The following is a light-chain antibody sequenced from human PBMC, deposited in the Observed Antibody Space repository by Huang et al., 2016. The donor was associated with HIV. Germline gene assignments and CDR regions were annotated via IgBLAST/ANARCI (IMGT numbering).Light chain of an antibody. CDR3: QQYNNWPLT. Sequence: EIVMTQSPATLSVSPGERATLSCRASQSGSSTRAWYQQKPGQAPRLLIYGASTRATGIPARFSGSGSGTEFTLTISSLQSEDFVVYYCQQYNNWPLTFGQGTKVEIK. J-gene: IGKJ1*01. CDR1: QSGSST. V-gene: IGKV3-15*01. CDR2: GAS.